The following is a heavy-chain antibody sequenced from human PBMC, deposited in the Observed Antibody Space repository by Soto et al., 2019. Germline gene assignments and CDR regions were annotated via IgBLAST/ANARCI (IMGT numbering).Heavy chain of an antibody. CDR2: IVPIVDTS. V-gene: IGHV1-69*12. Sequence: QVQLVQSGAEVRQPASSVKVSCKTSGGTFSSYAISWVRQAPGQGLEWMGGIVPIVDTSTYAQKFQGRARITADETTSKVYMELSSLRSDDTAVYYCVRVVAIPGYPDNWGQGTLVTVSS. J-gene: IGHJ4*02. CDR3: VRVVAIPGYPDN. D-gene: IGHD5-12*01. CDR1: GGTFSSYA.